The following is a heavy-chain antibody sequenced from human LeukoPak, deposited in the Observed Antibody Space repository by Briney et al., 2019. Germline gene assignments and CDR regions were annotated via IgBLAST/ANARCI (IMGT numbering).Heavy chain of an antibody. CDR1: GYTFTGYY. J-gene: IGHJ4*02. CDR2: INPNSGGT. V-gene: IGHV1-2*02. D-gene: IGHD1-26*01. CDR3: VKSGTWADFDS. Sequence: ASVKVSCKASGYTFTGYYVHWVRQAPGQGLEWMGWINPNSGGTNYAQKFQGRVTMTRDTSISTAYMELSSLRSDDTAVYYCVKSGTWADFDSWGQGTLVTVSS.